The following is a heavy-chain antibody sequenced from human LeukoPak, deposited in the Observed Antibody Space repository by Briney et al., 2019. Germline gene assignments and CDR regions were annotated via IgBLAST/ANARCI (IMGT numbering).Heavy chain of an antibody. CDR3: ATYTDYYDSSGYYQY. J-gene: IGHJ4*02. CDR2: IYYSGST. CDR1: GGSISSYY. D-gene: IGHD3-22*01. V-gene: IGHV4-59*01. Sequence: SETLSLTCTVSGGSISSYYWSWIRQPPGKGLEWIGYIYYSGSTNYDPSLKSRVTISVDTSKNQFSLKLSSVTAADTAVYYCATYTDYYDSSGYYQYWGQGTLVTVSS.